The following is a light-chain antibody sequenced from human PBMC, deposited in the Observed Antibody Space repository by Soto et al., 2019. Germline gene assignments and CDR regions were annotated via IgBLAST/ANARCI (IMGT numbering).Light chain of an antibody. CDR2: DVS. V-gene: IGLV2-14*03. CDR3: TSYSSSTTRVV. CDR1: SSDVGGYNY. J-gene: IGLJ3*02. Sequence: QSALTQPASVSGSPGQSITISCTGTSSDVGGYNYASWYQQHPDKAPKLIIYDVSNRPSGVSNRFSGSKSGNTASLTISGLQAEDEADYYCTSYSSSTTRVVFGTGTKLT.